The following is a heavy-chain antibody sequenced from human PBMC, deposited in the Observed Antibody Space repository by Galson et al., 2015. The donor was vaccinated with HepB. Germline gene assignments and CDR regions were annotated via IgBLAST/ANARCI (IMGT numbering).Heavy chain of an antibody. CDR2: FDPEDGET. Sequence: SVKVSCKVSGYTLTELSMHWVRQAPGKGLEWMGGFDPEDGETIYAQKFQGRVTMTEDTSTDTAYMELSSLRSEDTAVYYCASGTTVVIRYGAYFDLWGRGTLVTVSS. J-gene: IGHJ2*01. CDR3: ASGTTVVIRYGAYFDL. CDR1: GYTLTELS. D-gene: IGHD4-23*01. V-gene: IGHV1-24*01.